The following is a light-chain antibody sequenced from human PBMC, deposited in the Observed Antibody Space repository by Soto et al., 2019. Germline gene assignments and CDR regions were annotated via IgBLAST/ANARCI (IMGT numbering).Light chain of an antibody. CDR3: QQYKNWPPLT. V-gene: IGKV3-15*01. J-gene: IGKJ4*02. Sequence: EIVMTQSPATLPVSPGETATLSCRASQSVSYNLACYQQKPGQGPRLLIYGAFTRATGIPARFSGSGSGTDFTLIISSLQSEDVAVYYCQQYKNWPPLTFGGGIKVVIK. CDR1: QSVSYN. CDR2: GAF.